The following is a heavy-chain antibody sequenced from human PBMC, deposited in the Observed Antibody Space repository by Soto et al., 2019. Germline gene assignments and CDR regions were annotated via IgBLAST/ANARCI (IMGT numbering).Heavy chain of an antibody. CDR2: IYNSGST. CDR3: ARGYRTSWYWFDL. V-gene: IGHV4-61*01. J-gene: IGHJ2*01. D-gene: IGHD6-13*01. CDR1: AGSVSGDTHY. Sequence: QAQLQESGPGPVKPSETLSLTCTVSAGSVSGDTHYWSWIRQPPGKGLEWIGYIYNSGSTNYNPSLKSRVIISVDTSKNQFSLKLSSVTAADTAVYYCARGYRTSWYWFDLWGRGTLVTVSS.